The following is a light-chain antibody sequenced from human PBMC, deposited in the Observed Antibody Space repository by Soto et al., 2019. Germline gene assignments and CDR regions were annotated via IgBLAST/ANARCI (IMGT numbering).Light chain of an antibody. CDR2: GAS. J-gene: IGKJ4*01. CDR1: ETITRY. V-gene: IGKV1-39*01. Sequence: DIQMTQSPSSLSASVGETVIISCRASETITRYLNWYQSKPGKAPRLLISGASSLQSGVPSRFSGSYSGTDFTLTISSLQPEDFATYYCQQSHSIPLTFGGGTKVDIK. CDR3: QQSHSIPLT.